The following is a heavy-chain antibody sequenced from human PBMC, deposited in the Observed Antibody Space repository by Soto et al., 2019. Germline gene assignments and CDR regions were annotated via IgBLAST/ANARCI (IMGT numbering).Heavy chain of an antibody. CDR1: GFTFSTFE. J-gene: IGHJ4*02. Sequence: EVQLVESGGGLVQPGGSLRLSCVASGFTFSTFEMNWVRQAPGKGLEWVSYISSSGSPIYYAESVKGRFTIFRDNAKKSLFLQMDSLRAEDTAVYYCSRANYDDNTVPPPVGGQGTLVTVSS. CDR2: ISSSGSPI. D-gene: IGHD3-22*01. CDR3: SRANYDDNTVPPPV. V-gene: IGHV3-48*03.